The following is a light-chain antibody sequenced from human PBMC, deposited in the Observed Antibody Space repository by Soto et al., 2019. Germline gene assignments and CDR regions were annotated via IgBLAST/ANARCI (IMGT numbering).Light chain of an antibody. CDR2: GAS. J-gene: IGKJ1*01. CDR1: QSVSSSY. Sequence: EIVLTQSPGPLSFSPGQIATLSCRASQSVSSSYLAWYQQKHGQSPRLLIYGASSRATGIPDRFSGSGYGTDFTLTISRLEPEDFAVYYCQQYGSSRGTFGQGTKVEIK. CDR3: QQYGSSRGT. V-gene: IGKV3-20*01.